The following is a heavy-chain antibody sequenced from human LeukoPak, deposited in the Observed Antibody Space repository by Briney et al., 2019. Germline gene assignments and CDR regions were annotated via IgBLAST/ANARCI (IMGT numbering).Heavy chain of an antibody. J-gene: IGHJ4*02. V-gene: IGHV4-61*02. CDR2: IYTSGST. D-gene: IGHD6-6*01. CDR1: GGSISSGSYY. Sequence: PSETLSLTCTVSGGSISSGSYYWSWIRQPAGKGLEWIGRIYTSGSTNYNPSLKSRVTISVDTSKNQFSLKLSSVTAADTAVYYCARGRDIASRPSDYWGQGTLVTVSA. CDR3: ARGRDIASRPSDY.